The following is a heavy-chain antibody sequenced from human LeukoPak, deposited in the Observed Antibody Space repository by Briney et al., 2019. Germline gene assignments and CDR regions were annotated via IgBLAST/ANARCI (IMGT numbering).Heavy chain of an antibody. CDR3: VKGDSGDYAGLSSDY. J-gene: IGHJ4*02. Sequence: GGSLRLSCAASGFTFDDYAMHRVRQTPGKGLEWVSLISGDGGGTHYADSVKGRFTISRDNSKNSLYLQMNSLRTEDTALYYCVKGDSGDYAGLSSDYWGQGTLVTVSS. D-gene: IGHD4-17*01. CDR1: GFTFDDYA. CDR2: ISGDGGGT. V-gene: IGHV3-43*02.